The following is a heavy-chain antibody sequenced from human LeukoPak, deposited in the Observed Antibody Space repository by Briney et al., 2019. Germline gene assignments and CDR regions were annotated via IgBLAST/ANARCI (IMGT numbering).Heavy chain of an antibody. D-gene: IGHD5/OR15-5a*01. Sequence: SETMSLTCTVSGASISTYYWSWIRQPPGKGLEWLGSIYYSGSTNYNPSLQSRATISVDTSKNQFSLKLSSVTAADTAVYYCARHTGDSAHRSVYLSYDYWGQGTLVSVSS. CDR1: GASISTYY. CDR2: IYYSGST. CDR3: ARHTGDSAHRSVYLSYDY. V-gene: IGHV4-59*08. J-gene: IGHJ4*02.